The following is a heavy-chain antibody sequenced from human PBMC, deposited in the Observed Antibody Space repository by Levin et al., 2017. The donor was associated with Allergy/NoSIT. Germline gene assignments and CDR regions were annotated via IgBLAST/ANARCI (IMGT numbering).Heavy chain of an antibody. CDR3: ASTARRITMVRGVIDWYFDL. J-gene: IGHJ2*01. CDR1: GGSISSSSYY. D-gene: IGHD3-10*01. V-gene: IGHV4-39*01. CDR2: IYYSGST. Sequence: TSETLSLTCTVSGGSISSSSYYWGWIRQPPGKGLKWIGRIYYSGSTYYNPSLKSLVTISVDTSKNQFSLKLISVTAADTAVYYCASTARRITMVRGVIDWYFDLWGRGTLVTVSS.